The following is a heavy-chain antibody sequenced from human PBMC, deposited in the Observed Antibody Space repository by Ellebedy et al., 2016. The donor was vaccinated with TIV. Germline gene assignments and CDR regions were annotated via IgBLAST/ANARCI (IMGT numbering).Heavy chain of an antibody. CDR1: GFSLNTSGVA. J-gene: IGHJ4*02. D-gene: IGHD6-19*01. V-gene: IGHV2-5*02. CDR3: AHSPLEGAGHYFDY. Sequence: SGPTLVKPTPTLTLTCTFSGFSLNTSGVAVGWIRQPPGKALEWLALIFWDDDKRYSPSLESRLTITNDTAKNQVVLTMTTLDPVDTATYFCAHSPLEGAGHYFDYWGQGTLVTDSS. CDR2: IFWDDDK.